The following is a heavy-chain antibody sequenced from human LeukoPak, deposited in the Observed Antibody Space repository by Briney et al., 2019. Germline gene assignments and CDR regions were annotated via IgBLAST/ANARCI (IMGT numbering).Heavy chain of an antibody. CDR2: IKQDGSEK. V-gene: IGHV3-7*01. J-gene: IGHJ4*02. D-gene: IGHD6-19*01. CDR1: GFTFSSYW. Sequence: GGSLRLSCAASGFTFSSYWMSWVRQAPGKVLEWVANIKQDGSEKYYVDSVKGRFTISRDKAKNSLYLQMNSLRAEDTAVYYCARDSSGWYYFDYWGQGTLVTVSS. CDR3: ARDSSGWYYFDY.